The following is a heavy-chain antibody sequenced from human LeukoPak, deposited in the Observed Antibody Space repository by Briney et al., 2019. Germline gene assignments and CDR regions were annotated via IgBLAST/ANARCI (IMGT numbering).Heavy chain of an antibody. Sequence: ASVKVSCKASGGTFTSYAISWVRQAPGQGLEWMGGIIPIFGTANYAQKFQGRVTITAAESTSTAYMELSSLRSEDTAVYYCARDGGYSGSSYFDYWGQGTLVTVSS. CDR1: GGTFTSYA. J-gene: IGHJ4*02. D-gene: IGHD1-26*01. CDR3: ARDGGYSGSSYFDY. V-gene: IGHV1-69*13. CDR2: IIPIFGTA.